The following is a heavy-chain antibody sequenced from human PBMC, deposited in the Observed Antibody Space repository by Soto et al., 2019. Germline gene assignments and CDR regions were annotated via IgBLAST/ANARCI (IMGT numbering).Heavy chain of an antibody. J-gene: IGHJ4*02. Sequence: SETLSLTCTVSGGSISSYYWSWIRQPPGKGLEWIGYIYYSGSTNYNPSLKSRVTISVDTSKNQFSLKLSSVTAADTAVYYCAREATTVTVYGYYFDYWGQGTLVTVSS. D-gene: IGHD4-4*01. CDR3: AREATTVTVYGYYFDY. V-gene: IGHV4-59*01. CDR1: GGSISSYY. CDR2: IYYSGST.